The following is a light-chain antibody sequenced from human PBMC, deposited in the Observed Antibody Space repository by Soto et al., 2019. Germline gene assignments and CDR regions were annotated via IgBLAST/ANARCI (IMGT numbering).Light chain of an antibody. V-gene: IGKV3-11*01. CDR3: QQRNVWPPIT. J-gene: IGKJ5*01. CDR1: QSIHTP. Sequence: EFVLTQCPGTLSLSPGDRATLSCRGSQSIHTPLAWYQQKSGKPPRLVIYDSTLRANGVPDRFGGSRSGTEFTLTINSLEPEDFAVYYCQQRNVWPPITCGQGTRLEIK. CDR2: DST.